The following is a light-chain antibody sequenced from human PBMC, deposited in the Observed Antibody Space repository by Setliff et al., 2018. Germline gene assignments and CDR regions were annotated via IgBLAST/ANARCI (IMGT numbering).Light chain of an antibody. J-gene: IGKJ4*01. V-gene: IGKV2-28*01. CDR2: LGS. Sequence: DIVMTQSPLSLPVTPGEPASISCRSSQSLLHSNGYNYLDWYLQKPGQSPQLLIYLGSNRASGVPDKFSGSGSGTDFTLKISRVEAEDFATYYCQKFNTFPLTFGGGTKVDIK. CDR1: QSLLHSNGYNY. CDR3: QKFNTFPLT.